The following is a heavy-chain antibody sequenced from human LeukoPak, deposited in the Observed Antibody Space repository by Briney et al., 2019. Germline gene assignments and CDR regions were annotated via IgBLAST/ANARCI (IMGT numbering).Heavy chain of an antibody. J-gene: IGHJ4*02. Sequence: GRSLRLSCTASGFTFGDYAMSWVRQAPGKGLEWVGFIRSKGYGGTTEYAASVKGRFTISRDDSKSIAYLQMNSLKTEDTAVYYCTRATMIRGVIIYFDYWGQGTLVTVSS. CDR1: GFTFGDYA. CDR2: IRSKGYGGTT. CDR3: TRATMIRGVIIYFDY. V-gene: IGHV3-49*04. D-gene: IGHD3-10*01.